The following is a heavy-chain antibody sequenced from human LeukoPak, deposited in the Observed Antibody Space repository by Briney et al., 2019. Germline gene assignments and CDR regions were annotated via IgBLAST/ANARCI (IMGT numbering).Heavy chain of an antibody. J-gene: IGHJ5*02. CDR2: INPSGGST. D-gene: IGHD1-26*01. CDR1: GYTFTSYY. Sequence: ASVKVSCKASGYTFTSYYMHWVRQAPGQGLEWMGIINPSGGSTSYAQKFQGRVTMTRDTSTSTVYMELSSLRSEDTAVYYCARAFTVGARGMNWFDPWGQGTLVTVSS. CDR3: ARAFTVGARGMNWFDP. V-gene: IGHV1-46*01.